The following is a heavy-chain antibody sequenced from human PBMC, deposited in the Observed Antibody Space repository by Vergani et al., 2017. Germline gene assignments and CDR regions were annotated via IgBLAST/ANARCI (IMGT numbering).Heavy chain of an antibody. Sequence: QVQLQESGPGLVQPSETLSLTCTVSGGSISSYYWSWIRQPPGKGLEWIGYIYYSGSTNYNPSLKSRVTISVDTSKNQFSLKLSSVTAADTAVYYCARATPMVYAIWGGGYFDYWGQGTLVTVSS. CDR1: GGSISSYY. CDR3: ARATPMVYAIWGGGYFDY. V-gene: IGHV4-59*01. CDR2: IYYSGST. D-gene: IGHD2-8*01. J-gene: IGHJ4*02.